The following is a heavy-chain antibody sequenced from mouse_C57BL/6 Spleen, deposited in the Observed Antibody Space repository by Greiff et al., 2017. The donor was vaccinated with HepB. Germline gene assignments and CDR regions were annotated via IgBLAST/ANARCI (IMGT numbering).Heavy chain of an antibody. D-gene: IGHD3-3*01. CDR1: GYTFTSYW. V-gene: IGHV1-69*01. CDR2: IDPSDSYT. Sequence: QVQLKQPGAELVMPGASVKLSCKASGYTFTSYWMHWVKQRPGQGLEWIGEIDPSDSYTNYNQKFKGKSTLTVDKSSSTAYMQLSSLTSEDSAVYYCAREGTEPYYFDYWGQGTTLTVSS. J-gene: IGHJ2*01. CDR3: AREGTEPYYFDY.